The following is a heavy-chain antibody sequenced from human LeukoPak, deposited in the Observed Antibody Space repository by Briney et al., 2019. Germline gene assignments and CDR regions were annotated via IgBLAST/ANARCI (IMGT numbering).Heavy chain of an antibody. CDR1: GYTFTSYD. D-gene: IGHD1-26*01. CDR3: ARGWELLYFDY. V-gene: IGHV1-2*02. Sequence: ASVKVSCKASGYTFTSYDINWVRQATGQGLEWMGWMNPNSGGTNYAQKFQGRVTMTRDTSISTAYMELSRLRSDDTAVYYCARGWELLYFDYWAREPWSPSPQ. J-gene: IGHJ4*02. CDR2: MNPNSGGT.